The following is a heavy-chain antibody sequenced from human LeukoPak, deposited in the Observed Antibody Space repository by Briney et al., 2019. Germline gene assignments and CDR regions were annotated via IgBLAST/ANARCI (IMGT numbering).Heavy chain of an antibody. J-gene: IGHJ4*02. CDR1: GFPFSCYS. CDR2: KKPAGTTK. CDR3: ARSIPCGTTWYGRSDY. Sequence: GRALRVSCAASGFPFSCYSMTWVRPPPGRGLEWVANKKPAGTTKFYVDSVKGRFTISRDKALNSIYLQMNSLRAEDTAIYYCARSIPCGTTWYGRSDYGGQGTLVTVSS. D-gene: IGHD6-13*01. V-gene: IGHV3-7*03.